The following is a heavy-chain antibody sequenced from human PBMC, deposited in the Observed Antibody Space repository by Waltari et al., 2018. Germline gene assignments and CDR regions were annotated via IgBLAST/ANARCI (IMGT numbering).Heavy chain of an antibody. Sequence: QVQLVESGGGLVKPGGSLRLPCSASGFTFIDSFMSWLRPASGKGLEWVSYISSSGSTIYYADSVKGRFTISRDNAKNSLYLQMNSLRAEDTAVYYCARAMAVQFEFPAFDIWGQGTMVTVSS. J-gene: IGHJ3*02. V-gene: IGHV3-11*01. CDR2: ISSSGSTI. CDR1: GFTFIDSF. CDR3: ARAMAVQFEFPAFDI. D-gene: IGHD1-1*01.